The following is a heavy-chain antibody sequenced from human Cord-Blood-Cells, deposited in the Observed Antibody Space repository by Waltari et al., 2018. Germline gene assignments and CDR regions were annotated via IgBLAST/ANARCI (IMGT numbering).Heavy chain of an antibody. J-gene: IGHJ4*02. CDR3: WWYYFDY. V-gene: IGHV3-73*02. CDR1: GFTFSGSA. CDR2: IRSKANSYAT. D-gene: IGHD2-8*02. Sequence: EVQLVESGGGLVQPGGSLKLSCAASGFTFSGSAMTWVRQASGKGLEWVGRIRSKANSYATAYAASVKGRFTISRDDSKNTAYLQMNSLKTEDTAVYYCWWYYFDYWGQGTLVTVSS.